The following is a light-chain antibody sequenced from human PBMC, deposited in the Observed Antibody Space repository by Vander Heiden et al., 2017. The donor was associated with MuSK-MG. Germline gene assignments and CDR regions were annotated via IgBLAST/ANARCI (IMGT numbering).Light chain of an antibody. CDR2: GAS. V-gene: IGKV1-NL1*01. J-gene: IGKJ3*01. Sequence: DIQMTQSPSSLSASVGDRVTITCRASQGISNSLAWYQQKPGKAPKLLLYGASTLESGVPYRFSGSGSGTDYTLTISSLQPEDFATYYCQQDYSTPLFGHGTKVDIK. CDR3: QQDYSTPL. CDR1: QGISNS.